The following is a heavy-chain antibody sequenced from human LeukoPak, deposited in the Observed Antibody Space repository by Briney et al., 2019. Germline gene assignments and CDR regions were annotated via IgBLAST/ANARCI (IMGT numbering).Heavy chain of an antibody. CDR1: GFTFSSYS. D-gene: IGHD3-22*01. V-gene: IGHV3-21*01. CDR3: ARWVAVVAGFDY. Sequence: GGSLRLSCAASGFTFSSYSMNWVRQAPGKGLEWVSSISSSSSYVYYADSVKGRFTISRDNAKNSLYLQMNSLRAEDTAVYYCARWVAVVAGFDYWGQGTLVTVSS. CDR2: ISSSSSYV. J-gene: IGHJ4*02.